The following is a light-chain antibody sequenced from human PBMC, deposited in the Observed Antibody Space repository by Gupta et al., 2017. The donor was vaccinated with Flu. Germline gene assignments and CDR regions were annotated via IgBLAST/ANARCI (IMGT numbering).Light chain of an antibody. CDR2: WAS. Sequence: PVTPGESAYSSCRSSHIIYQDGNNFLDWYGQKPGQPPQPLIYWASRRASGVPDRFSGSGSGTEFTLKISRGEAEDVGVYYCKQELETLRTFGRGTKLEVK. J-gene: IGKJ1*01. V-gene: IGKV2-28*01. CDR3: KQELETLRT. CDR1: HIIYQDGNNF.